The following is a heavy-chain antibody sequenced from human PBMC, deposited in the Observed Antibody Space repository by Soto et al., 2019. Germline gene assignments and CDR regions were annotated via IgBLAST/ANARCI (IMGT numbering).Heavy chain of an antibody. CDR2: ISYDGSNK. CDR1: GFTFSSYA. CDR3: ARGVIAVAFDP. D-gene: IGHD6-19*01. V-gene: IGHV3-30-3*01. Sequence: QVQLVESGGGVVQPGRSLRLSCAASGFTFSSYAMHWVRQAPGKGLEWVAVISYDGSNKYYADSVKGRFTISRDNSKNSVYMQMNSLRAEDTAVYYCARGVIAVAFDPWGQGTLVTVSS. J-gene: IGHJ5*02.